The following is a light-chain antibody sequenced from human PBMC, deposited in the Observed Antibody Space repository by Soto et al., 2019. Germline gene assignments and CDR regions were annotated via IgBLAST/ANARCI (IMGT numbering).Light chain of an antibody. CDR3: QQDGSSRWT. V-gene: IGKV3-20*01. CDR2: GAS. Sequence: EIVLTQSPGTLSLSPGERATLSCRASQSVSSSYLAWYQQNRGQAPRLLIHGASSRATGIPDRFSGSGSGTDFTLTISRLEPEDFAVYYCQQDGSSRWTFCQGTKVEIK. J-gene: IGKJ1*01. CDR1: QSVSSSY.